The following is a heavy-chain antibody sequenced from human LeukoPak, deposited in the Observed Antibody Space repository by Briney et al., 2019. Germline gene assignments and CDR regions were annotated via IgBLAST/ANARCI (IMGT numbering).Heavy chain of an antibody. D-gene: IGHD1-1*01. CDR3: AHKKERVDAFDI. Sequence: SAPTLVNPTQTLTLTCTFSGFSLSTSGVGVGWIRQPPGKALEWLALNYWDDDKRYSPSLKRKLTINKDTSKNQVVLTMTNMDPVDTATYYCAHKKERVDAFDIWGQGTMVTVSS. CDR1: GFSLSTSGVG. J-gene: IGHJ3*02. CDR2: NYWDDDK. V-gene: IGHV2-5*02.